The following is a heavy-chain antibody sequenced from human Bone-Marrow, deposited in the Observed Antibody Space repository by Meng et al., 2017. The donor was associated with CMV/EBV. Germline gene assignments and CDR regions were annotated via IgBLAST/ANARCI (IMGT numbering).Heavy chain of an antibody. CDR2: IKQDGSEK. CDR1: GFTFSSYG. Sequence: GESLKISCAASGFTFSSYGMHWVRQAPGKGLEWVANIKQDGSEKYYVDSVKGRFTISRDNAKNSLYLQMNSLRAEDTAVYYCARDLSHYDFWSGYNPHGMDVWGQGTTVTFSS. V-gene: IGHV3-7*01. CDR3: ARDLSHYDFWSGYNPHGMDV. J-gene: IGHJ6*02. D-gene: IGHD3-3*01.